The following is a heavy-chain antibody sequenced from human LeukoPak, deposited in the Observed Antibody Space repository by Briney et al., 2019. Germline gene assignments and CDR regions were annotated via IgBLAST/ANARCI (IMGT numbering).Heavy chain of an antibody. V-gene: IGHV1-2*02. CDR3: ARAAGATTWFDP. D-gene: IGHD1-26*01. CDR2: VNPNSGGT. CDR1: GYTFTGYY. Sequence: ASVKVSCKASGYTFTGYYMHWVRQAPRQGLEWMGWVNPNSGGTNYAQKFQGRVTMTRDTSISTAYMELSRLRSDDTAVYYCARAAGATTWFDPWGQGTLVTVSS. J-gene: IGHJ5*02.